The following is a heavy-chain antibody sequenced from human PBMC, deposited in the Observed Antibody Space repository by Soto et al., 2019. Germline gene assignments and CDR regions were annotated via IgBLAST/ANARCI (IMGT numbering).Heavy chain of an antibody. CDR1: GASFGTYY. D-gene: IGHD1-26*01. V-gene: IGHV4-59*01. CDR3: AREGGGYRFDY. Sequence: QVQLQESGPGLVKPSETLSLTCAVSGASFGTYYWSWIRQPPGKGLEWIGYIFYSGPLMYNPSLKSRLTIPGDPSKNQISLRLTSVTAADTAVYYCAREGGGYRFDYWGQGTLVTVSS. CDR2: IFYSGPL. J-gene: IGHJ4*02.